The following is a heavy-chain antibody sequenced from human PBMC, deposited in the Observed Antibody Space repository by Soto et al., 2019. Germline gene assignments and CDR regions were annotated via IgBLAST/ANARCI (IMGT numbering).Heavy chain of an antibody. D-gene: IGHD3-16*01. J-gene: IGHJ3*01. V-gene: IGHV4-61*08. CDR3: GKDAGGRGDGAFDV. Sequence: SETLSLTCTVSGVPISTDDYYWTWIRQPPGKGLEWIGYIYYSGSTNYNPSLKSRVTISEDTSKNQFSLKLSSVTAADTAVYYCGKDAGGRGDGAFDVWGQGTMVTVSS. CDR2: IYYSGST. CDR1: GVPISTDDYY.